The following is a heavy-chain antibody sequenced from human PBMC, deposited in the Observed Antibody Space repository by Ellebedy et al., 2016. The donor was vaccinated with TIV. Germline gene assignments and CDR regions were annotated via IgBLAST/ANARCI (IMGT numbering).Heavy chain of an antibody. J-gene: IGHJ4*02. D-gene: IGHD1-26*01. CDR1: GFNFSDYW. CDR3: ARAEFGRYGPFVY. V-gene: IGHV3-74*01. Sequence: GESLKISCAASGFNFSDYWMHWVRQAPGKGLVWVSRIDGDGKTATFADSVKGRFTISRDNVKNTVHLQINSLTADDTAVYYCARAEFGRYGPFVYWGQGTLVSVSS. CDR2: IDGDGKTA.